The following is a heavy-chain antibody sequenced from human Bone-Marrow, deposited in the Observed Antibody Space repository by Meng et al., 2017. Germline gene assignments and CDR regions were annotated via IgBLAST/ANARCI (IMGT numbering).Heavy chain of an antibody. Sequence: GGSLRLSCAASGFTFSGSAMHWVRQASGKGLEWVGRIRSKANSYATAYAASVKGRFTNSRDDSKNTAYLQMNSLRAEDTAVYYCARKSDLEFYYYYYGMDVWGQGTTVTVSS. J-gene: IGHJ6*02. CDR3: ARKSDLEFYYYYYGMDV. D-gene: IGHD2-21*02. CDR2: IRSKANSYAT. CDR1: GFTFSGSA. V-gene: IGHV3-73*01.